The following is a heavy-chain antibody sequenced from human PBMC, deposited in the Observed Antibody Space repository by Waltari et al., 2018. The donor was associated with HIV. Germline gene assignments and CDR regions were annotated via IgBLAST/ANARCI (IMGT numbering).Heavy chain of an antibody. V-gene: IGHV3-7*01. D-gene: IGHD1-1*01. Sequence: EVQLVESGGGSVRPGGSQRLHCAAPGFTFTNFGLRWVRQAPGQGREWVGNVKQDGSGTNYAESLKGRFTISRGNAKNSQYLQRKSLRVEDTAVYYCAGSGPYSWNDAQAFDIWVQGTMVTVSS. CDR1: GFTFTNFG. CDR3: AGSGPYSWNDAQAFDI. J-gene: IGHJ3*02. CDR2: VKQDGSGT.